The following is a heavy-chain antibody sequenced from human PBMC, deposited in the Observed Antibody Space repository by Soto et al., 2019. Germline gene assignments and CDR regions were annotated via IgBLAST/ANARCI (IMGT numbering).Heavy chain of an antibody. D-gene: IGHD3-22*01. CDR3: ARLGDSSGYYPNWFDP. CDR1: GGSISSYY. Sequence: QVQLQESGPGLVKPSETLSLTCTVSGGSISSYYWSWIRQPPGKGLEWIGYIYYSGSTNYTPSLKSRVTRSVDTSKNQFSRKLSSVTAADTAVYYCARLGDSSGYYPNWFDPWGQGTLVTVSS. CDR2: IYYSGST. J-gene: IGHJ5*02. V-gene: IGHV4-59*01.